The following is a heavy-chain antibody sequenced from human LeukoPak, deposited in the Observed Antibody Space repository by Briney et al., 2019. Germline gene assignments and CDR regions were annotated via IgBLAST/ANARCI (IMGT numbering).Heavy chain of an antibody. Sequence: ASVKVSCKASGYTFTSYGIGWVRQAPGQGLEWMGWISAYNGNTNYAQKLQGRVTMTEDTSTDTAYMELSSLRSEDTAVYYCATHFDSSGPDAFDIWSQGTMVTVSS. CDR3: ATHFDSSGPDAFDI. V-gene: IGHV1-18*01. CDR1: GYTFTSYG. J-gene: IGHJ3*02. D-gene: IGHD3-22*01. CDR2: ISAYNGNT.